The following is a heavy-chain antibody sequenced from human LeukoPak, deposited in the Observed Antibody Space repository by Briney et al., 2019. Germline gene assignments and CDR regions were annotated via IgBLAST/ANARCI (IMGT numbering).Heavy chain of an antibody. D-gene: IGHD5-24*01. CDR1: GGSITSYY. Sequence: PSETLSLTCTVSGGSITSYYWCWIRQPPGTGLEWIGYIYYRGSTSYNPSLNSRVPISIDTSKHQFSLNLSSVTAADTAVYYCARIEMATTHDYHYYMYVWGKGTTVTVSS. CDR3: ARIEMATTHDYHYYMYV. V-gene: IGHV4-59*08. J-gene: IGHJ6*03. CDR2: IYYRGST.